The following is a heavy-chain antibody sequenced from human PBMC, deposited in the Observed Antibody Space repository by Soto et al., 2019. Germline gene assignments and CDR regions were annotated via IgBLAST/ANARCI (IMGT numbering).Heavy chain of an antibody. Sequence: GGSLRLSCAASGFIFENFGMSWVRQAPGKGLEWISSISGSGFKKYYADSVKGRSTISRDNSKSTVYLELNNLSAEDTAVYHCAKNQGVELVPLATVDWFDPWGQGSVVTVSS. CDR3: AKNQGVELVPLATVDWFDP. J-gene: IGHJ5*02. CDR1: GFIFENFG. D-gene: IGHD1-26*01. CDR2: ISGSGFKK. V-gene: IGHV3-23*01.